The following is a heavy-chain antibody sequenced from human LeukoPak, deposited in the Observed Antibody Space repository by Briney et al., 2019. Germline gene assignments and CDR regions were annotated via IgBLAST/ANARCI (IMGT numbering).Heavy chain of an antibody. CDR3: ARASRLIQLWFY. J-gene: IGHJ4*02. CDR2: MNPNSGNT. Sequence: GASVKVSCKASGYTFTGYYMHWVRQAPGQGLEWMGWMNPNSGNTGYAQKFQGRVAMTRNTSISTAYMELSSLRSEDTAVYYCARASRLIQLWFYWGQGTLVTVSS. D-gene: IGHD5-18*01. CDR1: GYTFTGYY. V-gene: IGHV1-8*02.